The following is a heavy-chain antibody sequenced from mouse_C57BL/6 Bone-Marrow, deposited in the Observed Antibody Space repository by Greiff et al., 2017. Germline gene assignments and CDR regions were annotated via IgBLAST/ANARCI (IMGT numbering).Heavy chain of an antibody. V-gene: IGHV14-4*01. CDR3: SSFDGNYFDF. CDR2: IDPEIGDT. D-gene: IGHD2-3*01. Sequence: VQLQQSGAELVRPGASVKLSCTASGFNIKDDYIHWVKQRPEQGLEWIGWIDPEIGDTEYASKFQGKATITSETSSNTAYLQLSSLTSDDTAVYYSSSFDGNYFDFWGQGTPLTVAS. J-gene: IGHJ2*01. CDR1: GFNIKDDY.